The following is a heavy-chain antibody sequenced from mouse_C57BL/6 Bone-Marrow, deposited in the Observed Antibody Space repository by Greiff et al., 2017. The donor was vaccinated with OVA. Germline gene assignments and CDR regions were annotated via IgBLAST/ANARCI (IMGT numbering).Heavy chain of an antibody. CDR2: INPSTGGT. Sequence: VQLQHSGPELVKPGASVKISCKASGYSFTGYYMNWVKQSPEKSLEWIGEINPSTGGTTYNQKFKAKATLTVDTSSSTAYMQLKSLTSEDSAVYYCARHHYGSSYGWYFDVWGTGTTVTVSS. CDR1: GYSFTGYY. J-gene: IGHJ1*03. CDR3: ARHHYGSSYGWYFDV. V-gene: IGHV1-42*01. D-gene: IGHD1-1*01.